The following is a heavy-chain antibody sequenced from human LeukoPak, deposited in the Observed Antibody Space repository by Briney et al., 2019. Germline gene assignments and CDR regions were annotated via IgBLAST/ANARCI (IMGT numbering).Heavy chain of an antibody. CDR2: ISSSSSTI. Sequence: GGSLRLSCAAPGFTFSSYSMNWVRQAPGKGLEWVSYISSSSSTIYYADSATGRFTISRDNAKNSLYLQMNSLRAEDTAVYYCARDLTYGPRYFDYWGQGTLVTVSS. D-gene: IGHD3-16*01. J-gene: IGHJ4*02. CDR3: ARDLTYGPRYFDY. CDR1: GFTFSSYS. V-gene: IGHV3-48*01.